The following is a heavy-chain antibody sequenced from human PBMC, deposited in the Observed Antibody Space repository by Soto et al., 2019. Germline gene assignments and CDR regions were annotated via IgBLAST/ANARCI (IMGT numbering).Heavy chain of an antibody. CDR3: ARTKYYYDSTAYIFDY. Sequence: TLSLTCTVSGNSISSGDYWSWIRQPPGKGLEWIGYIYHSGGTYYNPSLKSRVTMSVDTSQNQFSLKLSSVSAADTAVYYCARTKYYYDSTAYIFDYWGQGALVTVSS. CDR2: IYHSGGT. D-gene: IGHD3-22*01. J-gene: IGHJ4*02. V-gene: IGHV4-30-4*01. CDR1: GNSISSGDY.